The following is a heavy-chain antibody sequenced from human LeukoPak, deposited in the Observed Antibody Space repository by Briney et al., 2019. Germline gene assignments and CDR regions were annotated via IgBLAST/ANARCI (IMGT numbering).Heavy chain of an antibody. CDR1: GFTFSSYC. CDR3: AKDQWQWLGPGEY. CDR2: IRYDGSNK. D-gene: IGHD6-19*01. V-gene: IGHV3-30*02. J-gene: IGHJ4*02. Sequence: GGSLRLSCAASGFTFSSYCMHWVRQAPAKGLEWVAFIRYDGSNKYYADSVKGRLPISRDNSKNTLYLHMNSLRDEDTAVYYCAKDQWQWLGPGEYWGQGTLVTVSS.